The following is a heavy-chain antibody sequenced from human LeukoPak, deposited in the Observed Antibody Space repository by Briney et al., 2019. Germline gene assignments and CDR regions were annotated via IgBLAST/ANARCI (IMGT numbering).Heavy chain of an antibody. J-gene: IGHJ4*02. CDR3: ATTRTY. CDR1: GFTFSSTW. CDR2: IKSKSDGGTI. V-gene: IGHV3-15*07. Sequence: GGSLRLSCAASGFTFSSTWMNWVRQAPGKGLEWVGRIKSKSDGGTIDYAAPVKGRFTISRDDSKNTLYLQMHSLTTEDTAVYYCATTRTYWGQGTLVTVSS.